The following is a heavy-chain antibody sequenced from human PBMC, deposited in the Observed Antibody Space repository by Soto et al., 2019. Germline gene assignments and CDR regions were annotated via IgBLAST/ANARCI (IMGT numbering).Heavy chain of an antibody. Sequence: QLQLQESGPGLVKPSETLSLTCTVSGDSISSSSYHWGWIRQPPGKGLEWIGSVYYSGSTYYNPSLKSRVTISVDASKHQFSLNLSSVTAADTAVYYCARHRGPTGPNYWGQGTLVTVSS. CDR3: ARHRGPTGPNY. D-gene: IGHD3-10*01. CDR2: VYYSGST. J-gene: IGHJ4*02. V-gene: IGHV4-39*01. CDR1: GDSISSSSYH.